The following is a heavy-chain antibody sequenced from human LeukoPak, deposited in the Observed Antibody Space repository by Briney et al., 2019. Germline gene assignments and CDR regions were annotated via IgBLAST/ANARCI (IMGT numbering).Heavy chain of an antibody. J-gene: IGHJ4*02. D-gene: IGHD3-16*01. CDR3: AKEGPGGGGYFDD. CDR1: GFTFSSYI. CDR2: IGGSGDST. V-gene: IGHV3-23*01. Sequence: GGSLRLSCAASGFTFSSYIMSWVRQAPGKGLEWVSLIGGSGDSTYYADSVKGRFTISRDNSKNTLYLRVNSLRADDTAVYYCAKEGPGGGGYFDDWGQGTLVTVSS.